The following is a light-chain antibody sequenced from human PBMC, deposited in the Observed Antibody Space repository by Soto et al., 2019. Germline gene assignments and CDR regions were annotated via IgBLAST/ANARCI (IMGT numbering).Light chain of an antibody. CDR2: QNH. Sequence: NFMLTQPHSVSESPGQTVTISCTRSSGTIASNYVQWYQQRPGGAPTTLIYQNHQRPSEVPDRFSGSIDTSSNSASLTISGLKTEDEADYHCQSFDSVTHAVVFGGGTKLTVL. CDR1: SGTIASNY. CDR3: QSFDSVTHAVV. V-gene: IGLV6-57*04. J-gene: IGLJ2*01.